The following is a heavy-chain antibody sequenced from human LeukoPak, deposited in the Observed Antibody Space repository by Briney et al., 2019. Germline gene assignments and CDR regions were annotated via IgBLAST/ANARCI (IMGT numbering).Heavy chain of an antibody. D-gene: IGHD3-22*01. J-gene: IGHJ4*02. Sequence: SETLSLTCAVYGGSFSGYYWSWIRQPPGKGLEWIGEINHSGSTNYNPSLKSRVTISVDTSKNQFPLKLSSVTAADTAVYYCARRVPSDSSGYYYEGVFDYWGQGTLVTVSS. CDR3: ARRVPSDSSGYYYEGVFDY. CDR1: GGSFSGYY. CDR2: INHSGST. V-gene: IGHV4-34*01.